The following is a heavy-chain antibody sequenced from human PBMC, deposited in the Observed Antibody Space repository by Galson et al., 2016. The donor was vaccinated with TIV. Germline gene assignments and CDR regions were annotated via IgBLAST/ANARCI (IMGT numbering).Heavy chain of an antibody. Sequence: QSGAEVKKPGESLKISCKASGYTFTSLWIGWVRRVPGQGLEWMGIMYPGDSDTIYSPSFQGQVTISADKSISTVYLQWSSLKASDAAMYYCARQGPTKGSLGYWGQGTLLTVSS. CDR2: MYPGDSDT. D-gene: IGHD1-26*01. CDR3: ARQGPTKGSLGY. J-gene: IGHJ4*02. V-gene: IGHV5-51*01. CDR1: GYTFTSLW.